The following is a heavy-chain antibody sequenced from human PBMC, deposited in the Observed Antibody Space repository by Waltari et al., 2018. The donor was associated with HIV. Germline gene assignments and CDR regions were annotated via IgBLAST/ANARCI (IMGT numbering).Heavy chain of an antibody. D-gene: IGHD2-21*01. J-gene: IGHJ4*02. V-gene: IGHV1-24*01. Sequence: QVQMVQSGAEVKKPGASVKVYCKVSGYTITEVSMHWVRQAPGKGLEWMGGFDPEDGETIYAPKFQGSVTMTEDTSTDTSYMELISLRSEDTAVYYCATNLKSVACYSDYWGQGTLVTVSS. CDR2: FDPEDGET. CDR1: GYTITEVS. CDR3: ATNLKSVACYSDY.